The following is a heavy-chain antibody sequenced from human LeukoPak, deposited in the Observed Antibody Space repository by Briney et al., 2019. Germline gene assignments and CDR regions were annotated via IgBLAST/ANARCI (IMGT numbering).Heavy chain of an antibody. J-gene: IGHJ5*02. CDR1: GYTFTSYD. D-gene: IGHD6-25*01. CDR3: ARVPSGGNKFDP. CDR2: MNPNSGNT. V-gene: IGHV1-8*02. Sequence: ASVKVSCKASGYTFTSYDINWVRQATGQGLEWMGWMNPNSGNTGYAQKFQGRVTMTRNTSISTAYMELSSLRSEDTAVYYCARVPSGGNKFDPWGQGTLVTVSS.